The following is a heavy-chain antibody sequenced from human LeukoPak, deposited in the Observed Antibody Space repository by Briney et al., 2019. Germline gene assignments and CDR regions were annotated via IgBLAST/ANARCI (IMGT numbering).Heavy chain of an antibody. CDR2: IRYDGSNK. CDR3: AKERYDILTGYYAGYYFDY. CDR1: GFTFSNYA. D-gene: IGHD3-9*01. V-gene: IGHV3-30*02. J-gene: IGHJ4*02. Sequence: PGGTLRLSCAASGFTFSNYAMSWVRQAPGKGLEWVAFIRYDGSNKYYADSVKGRFTISRDNSKNTLYLQMNSLRAEDTAVYYCAKERYDILTGYYAGYYFDYWGQGTLVTVSS.